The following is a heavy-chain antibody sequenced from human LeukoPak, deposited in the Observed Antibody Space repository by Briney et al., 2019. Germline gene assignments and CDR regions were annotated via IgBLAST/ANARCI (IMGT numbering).Heavy chain of an antibody. Sequence: SQTLSLTCTVSGGSISSGGYYWSWIRQHPGKGLEWIGYIYYSGTTYYNPSLESRVTLSVDTSKNQFSLRLSSVTAADTAVYYCARYRDSGGRLAFDIWGQGTMATVSS. V-gene: IGHV4-31*03. D-gene: IGHD2-15*01. CDR2: IYYSGTT. J-gene: IGHJ3*02. CDR3: ARYRDSGGRLAFDI. CDR1: GGSISSGGYY.